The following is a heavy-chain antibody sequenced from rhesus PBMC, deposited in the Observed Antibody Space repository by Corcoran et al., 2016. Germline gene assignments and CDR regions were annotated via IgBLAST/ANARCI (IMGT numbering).Heavy chain of an antibody. D-gene: IGHD3-9*01. CDR3: ARDRITRMITGYYYTGLDY. J-gene: IGHJ4*01. Sequence: VQLQESGPAVVKPSATLSLTCAVSGGSISSCTWWRWIRPPPGQGLEWVGRLYGCGGSTEYNPPLKSLVTIPIDTSKNQFSLKLSSVTAADTAVYYCARDRITRMITGYYYTGLDYWGQGVLVTVSS. CDR1: GGSISSCTW. CDR2: LYGCGGST. V-gene: IGHV4-93*01.